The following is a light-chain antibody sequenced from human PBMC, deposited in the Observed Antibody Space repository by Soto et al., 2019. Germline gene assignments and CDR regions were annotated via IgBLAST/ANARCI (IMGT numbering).Light chain of an antibody. CDR2: GAS. J-gene: IGKJ1*01. Sequence: EIVMTQSPATLSVSPGERATLSCRASQSVSSNLAWYQQKPGQAPRLLIYGASTRATGIPARFSGSGSGTEFTLTISSXQSEDFAVYYCQQYNNWPEKFGQGTKVDIK. CDR3: QQYNNWPEK. V-gene: IGKV3-15*01. CDR1: QSVSSN.